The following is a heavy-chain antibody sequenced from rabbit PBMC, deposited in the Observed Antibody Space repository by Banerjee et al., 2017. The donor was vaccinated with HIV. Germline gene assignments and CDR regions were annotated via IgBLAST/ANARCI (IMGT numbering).Heavy chain of an antibody. Sequence: QEQLVESGGGLVQPGGSLKLTCTASGFSFSNKYVMCWVRQAPGKGLEWIACIYSSNGDKWYASWVNGRFTISRSTSLNTVDLKMTSLTVADTATYFCARDETDDAGYNYRLWGQGTLVTVS. D-gene: IGHD7-1*01. CDR1: GFSFSNKYV. CDR2: IYSSNGDK. J-gene: IGHJ4*01. V-gene: IGHV1S43*01. CDR3: ARDETDDAGYNYRL.